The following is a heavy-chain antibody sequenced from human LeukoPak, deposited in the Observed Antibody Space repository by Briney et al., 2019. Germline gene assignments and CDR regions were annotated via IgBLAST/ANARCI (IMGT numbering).Heavy chain of an antibody. CDR2: ISSGSGYI. V-gene: IGHV3-21*01. Sequence: GGSLRLSCAASGFTFSTYNMNWVRQAPGKGLEWVSSISSGSGYIYYADSVKGRFIISRDNAKNSLYLQVNSLRAEDTAVYYCAREGGGIDYWGQGTLVTVSS. D-gene: IGHD1-1*01. CDR1: GFTFSTYN. J-gene: IGHJ4*02. CDR3: AREGGGIDY.